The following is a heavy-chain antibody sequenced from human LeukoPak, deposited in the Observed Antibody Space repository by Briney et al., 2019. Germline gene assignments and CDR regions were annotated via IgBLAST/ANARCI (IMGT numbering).Heavy chain of an antibody. J-gene: IGHJ4*02. Sequence: GGSLRLSCTASGFTFSNFWMGWVRQAPGKGLEWVANIKQDETEKFYLGSVKGRFTISRDNSKNTLYLQMNSLRAEDTAVYYCAKRTMIVVVKGYFDYWGQGTLVTVSS. D-gene: IGHD3-22*01. CDR1: GFTFSNFW. CDR3: AKRTMIVVVKGYFDY. V-gene: IGHV3-7*03. CDR2: IKQDETEK.